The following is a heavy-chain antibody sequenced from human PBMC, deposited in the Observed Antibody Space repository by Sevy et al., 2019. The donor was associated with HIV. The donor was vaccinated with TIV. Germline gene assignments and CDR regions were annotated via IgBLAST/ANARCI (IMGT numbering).Heavy chain of an antibody. CDR2: ISSSSSTI. V-gene: IGHV3-48*02. J-gene: IGHJ6*03. Sequence: GGSLRLSCAVSGFTFTTYSMNWVRQAPGKGLEWISYISSSSSTIYYADSVKGRLTISRDNAKNSLHLQMNSLRDEESAVNYCAGGSRGSWYRGDYYYFYMDVWGKGTTVTVSS. D-gene: IGHD6-13*01. CDR1: GFTFTTYS. CDR3: AGGSRGSWYRGDYYYFYMDV.